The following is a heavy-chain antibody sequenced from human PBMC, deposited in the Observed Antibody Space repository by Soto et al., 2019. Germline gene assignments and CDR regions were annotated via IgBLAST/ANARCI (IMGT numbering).Heavy chain of an antibody. V-gene: IGHV1-18*01. CDR2: INAYNGNT. CDR1: GYTFTSYG. CDR3: ARGSITIFGVVIGEFDY. Sequence: ASVKVSCKASGYTFTSYGISWVRRAPGQGLEWMGWINAYNGNTNYAQKLQGRVTMTTDTSTSTAYMELRSLRSDDTAVYYCARGSITIFGVVIGEFDYWGQGTLVTVSS. D-gene: IGHD3-3*01. J-gene: IGHJ4*02.